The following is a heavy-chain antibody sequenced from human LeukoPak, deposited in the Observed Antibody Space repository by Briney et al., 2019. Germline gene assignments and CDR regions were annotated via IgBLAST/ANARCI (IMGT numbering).Heavy chain of an antibody. CDR1: GYTFASYG. V-gene: IGHV1-18*01. CDR2: ISAYNGNT. D-gene: IGHD1-1*01. J-gene: IGHJ4*02. Sequence: ASVKVSCKASGYTFASYGISWVRQAPGQGLEWMGWISAYNGNTNYAQKLQGRVTMTTDTSTSTAYMELRSLRSDDTAVYYCARDRYNWNDDDYWGQGTLVTVSS. CDR3: ARDRYNWNDDDY.